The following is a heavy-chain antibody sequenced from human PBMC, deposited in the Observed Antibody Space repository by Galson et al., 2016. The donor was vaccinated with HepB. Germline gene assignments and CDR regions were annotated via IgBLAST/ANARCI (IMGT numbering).Heavy chain of an antibody. CDR1: GFTFSDYW. V-gene: IGHV3-7*01. D-gene: IGHD5-18*01. CDR3: ARGLDATMGGGWHYGMDV. J-gene: IGHJ6*02. CDR2: IRPEGSGK. Sequence: SGFTFSDYWMNWVRQAPGKGLEWVANIRPEGSGKNYVDSVEGRFTISRDNPKNSLYLQMNILRADDTAVYYCARGLDATMGGGWHYGMDVWGQGTTVTVSS.